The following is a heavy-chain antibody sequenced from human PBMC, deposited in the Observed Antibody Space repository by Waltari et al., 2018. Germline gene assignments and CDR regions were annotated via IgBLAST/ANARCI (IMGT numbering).Heavy chain of an antibody. CDR1: GGSISSSNW. J-gene: IGHJ5*02. Sequence: QVQLQESGPGLVKPSGTLSLTCAVSGGSISSSNWWSWVRQPPGKGREWIGEIYHSGSTNYNPSLKSRVTISVDKSKNQFSLKLSSVTAADTAVYYCARGGYYDFWSGQGRQYNWFDPWGQGTLVTVSS. CDR3: ARGGYYDFWSGQGRQYNWFDP. CDR2: IYHSGST. V-gene: IGHV4-4*02. D-gene: IGHD3-3*01.